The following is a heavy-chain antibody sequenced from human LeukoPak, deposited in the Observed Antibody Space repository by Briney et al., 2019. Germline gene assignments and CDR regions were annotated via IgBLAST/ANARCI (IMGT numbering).Heavy chain of an antibody. CDR1: GGSISSYY. J-gene: IGHJ6*03. CDR2: IYYSGTT. Sequence: SETLSLTCTVSGGSISSYYWSWIRQAPGKGLEWIGYIYYSGTTKYNPSLMGRVSISVDTSKNQFSLRLSSVAAADTAVYYCARAGYGYGDYYYYYYMDVWGKGTTVTVSS. D-gene: IGHD4-17*01. CDR3: ARAGYGYGDYYYYYYMDV. V-gene: IGHV4-59*08.